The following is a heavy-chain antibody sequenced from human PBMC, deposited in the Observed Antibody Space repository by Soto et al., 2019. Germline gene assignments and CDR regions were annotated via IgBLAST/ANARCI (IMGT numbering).Heavy chain of an antibody. Sequence: EVQLLESGGGLVQPGGSLRLSCVASGFSFSNYAMSWVRQAPGKGLEWVSGISGSGGTTYYADSVKGRSTVSRDNSKDTLSLQMNSLRAEDTAVYYCAKTPRQWLVYVDYWGQGTLVTVSS. V-gene: IGHV3-23*01. J-gene: IGHJ4*02. CDR1: GFSFSNYA. CDR2: ISGSGGTT. CDR3: AKTPRQWLVYVDY. D-gene: IGHD6-19*01.